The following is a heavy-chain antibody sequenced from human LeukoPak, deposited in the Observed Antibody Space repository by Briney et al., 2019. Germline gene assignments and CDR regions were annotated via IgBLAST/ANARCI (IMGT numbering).Heavy chain of an antibody. Sequence: SETLSLTCTVSGGSISSSSYYWGWIRQPPGKGLEWIGSIYYSGSTYYNPSLKSRVTISVDTSKNQFSLKLSSVTAADTAVYYCARWYGVWTTFDYWGQGTLVTVSS. CDR3: ARWYGVWTTFDY. D-gene: IGHD6-13*01. CDR1: GGSISSSSYY. J-gene: IGHJ4*02. CDR2: IYYSGST. V-gene: IGHV4-39*07.